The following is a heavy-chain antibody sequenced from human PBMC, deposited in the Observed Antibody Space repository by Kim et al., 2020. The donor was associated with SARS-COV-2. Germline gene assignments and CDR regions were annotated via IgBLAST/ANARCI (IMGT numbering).Heavy chain of an antibody. CDR1: GYTFTAYY. V-gene: IGHV1-2*06. Sequence: ASVKVSCKASGYTFTAYYIHWVRQAPGQGLEWMGRINPYSGVTDYAQNFQGRVTMTRDTSISTAYMALSGLRFDDTAFYYCVCYDCDYLFQGTLVTVPS. CDR2: INPYSGVT. D-gene: IGHD5-12*01. CDR3: VCYDCDY. J-gene: IGHJ4*02.